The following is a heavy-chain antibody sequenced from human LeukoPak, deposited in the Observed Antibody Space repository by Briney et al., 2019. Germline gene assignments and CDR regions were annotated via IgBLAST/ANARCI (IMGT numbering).Heavy chain of an antibody. D-gene: IGHD3-3*01. CDR2: ISHDGNNK. CDR1: GFPFSDYG. V-gene: IGHV3-30*03. J-gene: IGHJ4*02. Sequence: GGSLRLSCAASGFPFSDYGTYWVRQAPGKGLEWLAVISHDGNNKYYADSVKGRITISRDNSMNTLYLQMNSLRSDDTAVYYCARYVRTNYDFWSGYSGSPSYYFDYWGQGTLVTVSS. CDR3: ARYVRTNYDFWSGYSGSPSYYFDY.